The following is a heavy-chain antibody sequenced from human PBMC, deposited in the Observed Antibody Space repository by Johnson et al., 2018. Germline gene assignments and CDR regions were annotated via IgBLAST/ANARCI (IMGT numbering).Heavy chain of an antibody. CDR3: ARRRVAPGWFDP. CDR1: GFTFSTYS. D-gene: IGHD2-15*01. CDR2: ISSSSSTI. J-gene: IGHJ5*02. Sequence: VQLVESGGGLVKPGGSLRLSCVASGFTFSTYSINWVRQAPGKGLEWVSSISSSSSTIYYADSVKGRFTISTDNAKNSLYLEMNSVRDEDTAVYYFARRRVAPGWFDPWGQGTLVTVSS. V-gene: IGHV3-21*01.